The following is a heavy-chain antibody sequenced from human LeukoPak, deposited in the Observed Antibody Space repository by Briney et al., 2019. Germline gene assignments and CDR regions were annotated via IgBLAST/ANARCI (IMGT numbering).Heavy chain of an antibody. J-gene: IGHJ6*02. CDR2: IYYSGST. CDR1: GGSISSYY. V-gene: IGHV4-59*12. Sequence: SSETLSLTCTVSGGSISSYYWSWIRQPPGKGLEWIGYIYYSGSTNYNPSLKSRVTMSVDTSKNQFSLKLSSVTAADTAVYYCARDLIAAPGTDYGMDVWGQGTTVTVSS. D-gene: IGHD6-13*01. CDR3: ARDLIAAPGTDYGMDV.